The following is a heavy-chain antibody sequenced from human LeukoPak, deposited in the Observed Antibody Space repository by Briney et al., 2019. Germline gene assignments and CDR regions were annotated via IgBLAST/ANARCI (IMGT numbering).Heavy chain of an antibody. CDR1: GFTFSSYD. V-gene: IGHV3-13*01. Sequence: PGGSLRLSCAASGFTFSSYDMHWVRQATGKGLEWVSAIGTAGDTYYPGSVKGRFTISRENAKNSLYLQMNSLRAEDTAVYYCARSGREATEIDYWGQGTLVTVSS. CDR2: IGTAGDT. J-gene: IGHJ4*02. CDR3: ARSGREATEIDY. D-gene: IGHD1-1*01.